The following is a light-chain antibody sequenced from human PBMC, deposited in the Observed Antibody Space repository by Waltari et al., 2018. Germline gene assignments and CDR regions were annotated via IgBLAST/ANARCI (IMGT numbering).Light chain of an antibody. V-gene: IGLV3-9*01. J-gene: IGLJ2*01. Sequence: SYELTQPLSVSVALGQTATITCGGNNIGSNNVHWYQQKPGQAPALVMYRDSNRPSGIPERFSGSNSGNTATLTISRAQAGDEADYYCQVWDISTVVFGGGTKLTVL. CDR2: RDS. CDR3: QVWDISTVV. CDR1: NIGSNN.